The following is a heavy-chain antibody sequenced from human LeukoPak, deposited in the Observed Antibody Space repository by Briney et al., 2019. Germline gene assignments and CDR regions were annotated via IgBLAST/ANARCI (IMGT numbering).Heavy chain of an antibody. J-gene: IGHJ3*02. Sequence: SETLSLTCTVSGGSIGGHTFYWDWLRQPPGKGLEWIATIYYNGNTFYNPSLKSRVAISIDMSKSQFSLHLSSVTAADTAIDYCARLTALAGHRGAFDIWGPGTMVTVSS. D-gene: IGHD6-19*01. CDR1: GGSIGGHTFY. CDR2: IYYNGNT. CDR3: ARLTALAGHRGAFDI. V-gene: IGHV4-39*01.